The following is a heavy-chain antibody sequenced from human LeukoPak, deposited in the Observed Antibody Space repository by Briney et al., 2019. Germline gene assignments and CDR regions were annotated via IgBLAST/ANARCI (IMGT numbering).Heavy chain of an antibody. Sequence: SETLSLTCTVSGGSISSYYWSWIRQPPGKGLEWIGYIYYSGSTNYNPSLKSRVTISVDTSKNQFSLKLSSVTAADTAVYYCARKLGHCSSTSCYGVNWFDPWGQGTLVTVSS. CDR3: ARKLGHCSSTSCYGVNWFDP. V-gene: IGHV4-59*01. J-gene: IGHJ5*02. CDR1: GGSISSYY. D-gene: IGHD2-2*03. CDR2: IYYSGST.